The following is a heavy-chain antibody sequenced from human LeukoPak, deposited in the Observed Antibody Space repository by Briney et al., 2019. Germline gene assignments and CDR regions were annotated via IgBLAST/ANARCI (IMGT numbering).Heavy chain of an antibody. CDR2: ISGSGGRT. D-gene: IGHD3-10*01. Sequence: GGSLRLSCAASGFTFSSYAMSWVRQAPGKGLEWVSAISGSGGRTYYADSVKGRFTISKDNSKNTLYLQMNSLRAEDTAVYYCAKKEAYYYGSGSDYFDYWGQGTLVTVSS. J-gene: IGHJ4*02. CDR3: AKKEAYYYGSGSDYFDY. CDR1: GFTFSSYA. V-gene: IGHV3-23*01.